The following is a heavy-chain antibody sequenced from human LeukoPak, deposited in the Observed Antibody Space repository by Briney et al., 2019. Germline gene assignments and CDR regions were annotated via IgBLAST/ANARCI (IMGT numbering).Heavy chain of an antibody. CDR1: GFTFSNYM. D-gene: IGHD1-20*01. Sequence: GGSLRLSCAASGFTFSNYMMHWVRQAPGKGLVWVSRIKSDGITITYADSVKGRSTISRDNAKNTLYLQMNSLRAEDTAVYYCLRDLNWSLDQWGQGTLVTVSS. V-gene: IGHV3-74*01. CDR2: IKSDGITI. CDR3: LRDLNWSLDQ. J-gene: IGHJ4*02.